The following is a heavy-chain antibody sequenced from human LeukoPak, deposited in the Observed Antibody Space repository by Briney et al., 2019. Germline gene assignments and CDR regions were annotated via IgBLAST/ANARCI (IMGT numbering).Heavy chain of an antibody. D-gene: IGHD3-22*01. CDR2: IRYDGSNK. CDR1: GFTFSSYG. CDR3: AKESTYYYDSSQPYDY. Sequence: GGSLRLSCAASGFTFSSYGMHWVRQAPGKGLERVAFIRYDGSNKYYADSVKGRFTISRDNSKNTLYLQMNSLRAEDTAVYYCAKESTYYYDSSQPYDYWGQGTLVTVSS. V-gene: IGHV3-30*02. J-gene: IGHJ4*02.